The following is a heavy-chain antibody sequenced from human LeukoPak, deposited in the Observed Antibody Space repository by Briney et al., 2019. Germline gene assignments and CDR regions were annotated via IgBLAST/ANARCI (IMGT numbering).Heavy chain of an antibody. Sequence: GGSLRLSCAASGFTFSSYSMNWVRQAPGKGLEWVSSISSSGSYIYYADSVKGRFTISRDNAKNSLYLQMNSLRAEDTAVYYCARRGYCSSTSCYNRIYYGMDVWGQGTTVTVSS. V-gene: IGHV3-21*01. CDR1: GFTFSSYS. CDR3: ARRGYCSSTSCYNRIYYGMDV. CDR2: ISSSGSYI. D-gene: IGHD2-2*01. J-gene: IGHJ6*02.